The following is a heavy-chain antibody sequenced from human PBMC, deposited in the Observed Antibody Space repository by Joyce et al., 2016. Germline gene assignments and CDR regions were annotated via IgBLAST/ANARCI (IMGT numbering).Heavy chain of an antibody. Sequence: QVQLVESGGGVVQPGFTFSSHSMQWVRQAPGKGLEWVAVLSFGGSNKDYADSVQGRFTISRDISSNTLYLQMNSLRAEDSAVYYCARDYANWALDYWGQGTLVTVSS. D-gene: IGHD2-8*01. CDR1: FTFSSHS. J-gene: IGHJ4*02. V-gene: IGHV3-30-3*01. CDR2: LSFGGSNK. CDR3: ARDYANWALDY.